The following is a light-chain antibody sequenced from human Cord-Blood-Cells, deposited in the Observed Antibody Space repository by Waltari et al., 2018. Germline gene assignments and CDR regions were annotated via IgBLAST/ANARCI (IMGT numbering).Light chain of an antibody. J-gene: IGKJ1*01. V-gene: IGKV4-1*01. Sequence: DIVMSESQASLAVSLGETATIHCKSSQSVLYRSNNTNYLAWYQQKQGQPPKLLIYWASTRESGVPDRFSGSGSGTDFTLTISSLQAEDVAVYYCQQYYSTPPTFGQGTKVEIK. CDR2: WAS. CDR3: QQYYSTPPT. CDR1: QSVLYRSNNTNY.